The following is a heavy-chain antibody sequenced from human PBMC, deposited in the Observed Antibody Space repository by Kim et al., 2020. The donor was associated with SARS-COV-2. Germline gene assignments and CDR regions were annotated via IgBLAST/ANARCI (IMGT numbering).Heavy chain of an antibody. D-gene: IGHD1-26*01. J-gene: IGHJ4*02. CDR2: IDGKTGNP. CDR3: ARDTTWQSDF. CDR1: GYSVSGYG. Sequence: ASVKVSCKASGYSVSGYGMNWVRPAPGQGLEWMGWIDGKTGNPTYAQDFIGRFVFSLDTSVNTAYLQIDSLKAEDTAIYYCARDTTWQSDFWGQGTLVTV. V-gene: IGHV7-4-1*01.